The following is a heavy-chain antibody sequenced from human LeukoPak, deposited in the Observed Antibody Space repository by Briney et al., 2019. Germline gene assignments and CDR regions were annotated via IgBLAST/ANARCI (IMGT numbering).Heavy chain of an antibody. Sequence: GGSLRLSCAASGFTFSSYSMNWVRQAPGKGLEWVSSISSSSSYIYYADSVKGRFTISRDNAKNSLYLQINSLRAEDTAVYYCAVGPNSSCPVDYWGQGTLVTVSS. V-gene: IGHV3-21*01. D-gene: IGHD6-19*01. CDR1: GFTFSSYS. CDR2: ISSSSSYI. J-gene: IGHJ4*02. CDR3: AVGPNSSCPVDY.